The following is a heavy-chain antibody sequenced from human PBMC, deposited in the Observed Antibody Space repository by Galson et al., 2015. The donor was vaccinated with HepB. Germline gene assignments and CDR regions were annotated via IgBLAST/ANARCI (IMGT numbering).Heavy chain of an antibody. J-gene: IGHJ5*02. CDR3: TIETARYFDREMHWFDP. Sequence: SLRLSCAASGFTFGDYAVSWFRQAPGKGLEWVGFIRSKIHGRATDYAASVEGRFTISRDDAKAIAYLQMNSLKTEDTAVYYCTIETARYFDREMHWFDPWGQGTLVTVSS. D-gene: IGHD3-9*01. V-gene: IGHV3-49*03. CDR2: IRSKIHGRAT. CDR1: GFTFGDYA.